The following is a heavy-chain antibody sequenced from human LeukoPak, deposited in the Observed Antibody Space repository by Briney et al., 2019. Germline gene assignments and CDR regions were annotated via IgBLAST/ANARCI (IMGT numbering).Heavy chain of an antibody. Sequence: PGGSLRLSCAASGFTFSSYEMNWVRQAPGKGLEWVSYISSSGSTIYYADSVKGRFTISRDNAKNSLYLQMNSLRAEDTAVYYCARGRERYSSSWSDFDYWGQGTLVTVSS. D-gene: IGHD6-13*01. V-gene: IGHV3-48*03. J-gene: IGHJ4*02. CDR2: ISSSGSTI. CDR1: GFTFSSYE. CDR3: ARGRERYSSSWSDFDY.